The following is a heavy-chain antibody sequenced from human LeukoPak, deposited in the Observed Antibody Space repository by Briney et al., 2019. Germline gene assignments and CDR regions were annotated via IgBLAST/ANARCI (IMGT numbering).Heavy chain of an antibody. D-gene: IGHD1-26*01. CDR3: ARREGYYYYYMDV. CDR1: GYTFTSYG. CDR2: ISAYNGNT. J-gene: IGHJ6*03. V-gene: IGHV1-18*01. Sequence: ASVKVSCKASGYTFTSYGTSWVRQAPGQGLEWMGWISAYNGNTNYAQKLQGRVTMTTDTSTSTACMELRSLRSDDTAVYYCARREGYYYYYMDVWGKGTTVTVSS.